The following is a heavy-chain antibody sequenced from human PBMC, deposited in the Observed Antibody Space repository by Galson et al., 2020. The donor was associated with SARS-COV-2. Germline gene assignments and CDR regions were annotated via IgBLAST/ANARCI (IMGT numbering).Heavy chain of an antibody. Sequence: SVKVSCKASGDNFNSFAFNWVRQAPGQGLEWIGGIMPLFGTTNYAQKFQGRVTITADESTSTAYMDLRRLRSEDTAVYFCARSRDRVVEPTDRDPCYSWGQGTLVTVSS. J-gene: IGHJ3*02. CDR3: ARSRDRVVEPTDRDPCYS. D-gene: IGHD5-12*01. CDR2: IMPLFGTT. V-gene: IGHV1-69*13. CDR1: GDNFNSFA.